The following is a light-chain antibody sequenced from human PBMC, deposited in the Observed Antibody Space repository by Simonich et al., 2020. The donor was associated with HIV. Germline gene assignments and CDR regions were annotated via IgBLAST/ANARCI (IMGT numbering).Light chain of an antibody. CDR2: LGS. CDR3: MQALQTPYT. J-gene: IGKJ2*01. CDR1: QSLLHSNGYNY. V-gene: IGKV2-28*01. Sequence: DIVMTQSPLSLPVTPGAPASISCRSSQSLLHSNGYNYLVWYLQKPGQSPQLLIYLGSNRASGVPARFSGSGSGTDFTLKISRVEAEDVGVYYCMQALQTPYTFGQGTKLEIK.